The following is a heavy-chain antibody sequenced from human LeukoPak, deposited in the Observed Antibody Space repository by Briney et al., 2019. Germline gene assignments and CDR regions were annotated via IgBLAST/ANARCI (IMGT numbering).Heavy chain of an antibody. CDR2: IYYSGST. D-gene: IGHD6-13*01. Sequence: SETLSLTCAITCSSFSIYYGRWVRQPAGKWLEWIGYIYYSGSTNYNPSLKSRVTISVDTSKNKFSLKLSSVTAADTAVYYCARGLPGGIAAAGTDYWGQGTLVTVSS. V-gene: IGHV4-59*01. CDR1: CSSFSIYY. CDR3: ARGLPGGIAAAGTDY. J-gene: IGHJ4*02.